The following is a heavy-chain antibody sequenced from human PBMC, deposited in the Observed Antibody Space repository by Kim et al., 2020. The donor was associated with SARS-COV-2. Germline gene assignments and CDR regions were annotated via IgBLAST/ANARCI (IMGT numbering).Heavy chain of an antibody. Sequence: NPALKIRVTIPVEPSKNQFSLKLSSVTAADTAVYYCAREEVGATLDAGYWGQGTLVTVSS. J-gene: IGHJ4*02. CDR3: AREEVGATLDAGY. V-gene: IGHV4-34*01. D-gene: IGHD1-26*01.